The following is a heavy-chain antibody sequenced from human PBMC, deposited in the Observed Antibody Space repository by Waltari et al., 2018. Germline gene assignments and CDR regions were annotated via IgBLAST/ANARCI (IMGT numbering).Heavy chain of an antibody. CDR2: ISYDGSDE. J-gene: IGHJ3*02. CDR3: AFWLGEPYSENALDT. D-gene: IGHD3-10*01. V-gene: IGHV3-30*03. CDR1: GFTFNYYA. Sequence: QVQLVESGGGVVQPGESLSLSCAASGFTFNYYAMHWVRQAPGKGLEWVSVISYDGSDEYYADSMKGRFTISRDNSKNTLYLQMSSLRREDTAVYYCAFWLGEPYSENALDTWGQGTMVTVSS.